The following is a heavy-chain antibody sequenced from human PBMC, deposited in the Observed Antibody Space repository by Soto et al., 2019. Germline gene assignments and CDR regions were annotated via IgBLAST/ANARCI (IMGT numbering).Heavy chain of an antibody. CDR2: ISAYNGNT. J-gene: IGHJ4*02. V-gene: IGHV1-18*01. D-gene: IGHD3-22*01. CDR1: GYTFTSYG. CDR3: GKTYYYDRIGYYYFDY. Sequence: GASVKVSCKASGYTFTSYGISWVRQAPGQGLEWMGWISAYNGNTNYAQKLQGRVTMTTDTSTNTAYMDQRSLSGDDTALLYCGKTYYYDRIGYYYFDYWGQGTLVTVSS.